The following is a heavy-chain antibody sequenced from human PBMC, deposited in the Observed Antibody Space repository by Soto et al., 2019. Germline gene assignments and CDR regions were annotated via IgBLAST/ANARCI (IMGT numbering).Heavy chain of an antibody. D-gene: IGHD6-6*01. CDR3: ARDSYSSSSHYYYGMDV. V-gene: IGHV1-69*01. Sequence: QVQLVQSGAEVKKPGSSVKVSCKASGGTFSSYAISWVRQAPGQGLEWMGGIITIFGTANYAQKFQGRVTITADESTSTAYMELSSLRSEDTAVYYCARDSYSSSSHYYYGMDVWGQGTTVTVSS. CDR2: IITIFGTA. J-gene: IGHJ6*02. CDR1: GGTFSSYA.